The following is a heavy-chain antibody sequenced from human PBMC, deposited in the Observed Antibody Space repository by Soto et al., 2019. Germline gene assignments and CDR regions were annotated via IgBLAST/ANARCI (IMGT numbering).Heavy chain of an antibody. CDR1: GYTFTNHD. V-gene: IGHV1-8*01. CDR2: MNPNSGDT. D-gene: IGHD1-1*01. CDR3: ARVGGNWNDDYFDY. J-gene: IGHJ4*02. Sequence: QVQLVQSGAEVKKPGASVKVACKASGYTFTNHDINWVRQATGQGPEWMGWMNPNSGDTGYAQNFQDRVTMTRDPSTRTAYMELSSLRSEDTAVYYCARVGGNWNDDYFDYWGQGTLVTVSS.